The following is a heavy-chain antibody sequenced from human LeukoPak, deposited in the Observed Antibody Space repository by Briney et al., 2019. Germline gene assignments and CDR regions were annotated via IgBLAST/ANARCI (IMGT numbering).Heavy chain of an antibody. Sequence: GGPLRLSCATSGFTFTNYAMNWVRQAPGKGLEWVSYISSSGSTIYYADSVKGRFTISRDNAKNSLYLQMNSLRAEDTAVYYCARVDSSGWYLVWGQGTLVTVSS. CDR1: GFTFTNYA. V-gene: IGHV3-48*03. CDR2: ISSSGSTI. D-gene: IGHD6-19*01. J-gene: IGHJ4*02. CDR3: ARVDSSGWYLV.